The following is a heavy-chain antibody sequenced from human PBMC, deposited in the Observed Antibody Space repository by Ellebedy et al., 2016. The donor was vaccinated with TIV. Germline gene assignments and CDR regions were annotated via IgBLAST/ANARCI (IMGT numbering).Heavy chain of an antibody. CDR2: INAGNGNT. CDR1: GYTFTSYA. J-gene: IGHJ5*02. V-gene: IGHV1-3*01. Sequence: VSVKVSCKASGYTFTSYAMHWVRQAPGQRLEWMGWINAGNGNTKYSQKFQGRVTITRDTSASTAYMELSSLRSEDTAVYYCARAFLLVVAATDNWFDPWGQGTLVTVSS. D-gene: IGHD2-15*01. CDR3: ARAFLLVVAATDNWFDP.